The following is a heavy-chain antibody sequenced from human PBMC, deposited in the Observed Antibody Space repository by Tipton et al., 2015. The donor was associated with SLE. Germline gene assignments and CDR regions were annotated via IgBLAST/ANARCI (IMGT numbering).Heavy chain of an antibody. J-gene: IGHJ4*02. CDR2: ISSSSSYI. Sequence: SLRLSCAASGFTFSSYSMNWVRQAPGKGLGWVSSISSSSSYIYYADSVKGRFTISRDNAKNSLYLQMNSLRAEDTAVYYCARAFSSRGFDYWGQGTLVTVSS. D-gene: IGHD6-13*01. CDR3: ARAFSSRGFDY. CDR1: GFTFSSYS. V-gene: IGHV3-21*01.